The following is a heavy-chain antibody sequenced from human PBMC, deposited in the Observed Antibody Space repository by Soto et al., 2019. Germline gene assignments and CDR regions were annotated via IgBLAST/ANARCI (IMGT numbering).Heavy chain of an antibody. V-gene: IGHV1-46*01. Sequence: ASVKVSCKASGYTFTNYYMHWVRQAPGQGLEWMGIINPFSGSTTYAQKFQGRVTVTRDTSTSTVFMELSSLRSEDTAVYYGAYPTTSVVDCWGQGTLVTVSS. J-gene: IGHJ4*02. CDR3: AYPTTSVVDC. CDR1: GYTFTNYY. D-gene: IGHD4-4*01. CDR2: INPFSGST.